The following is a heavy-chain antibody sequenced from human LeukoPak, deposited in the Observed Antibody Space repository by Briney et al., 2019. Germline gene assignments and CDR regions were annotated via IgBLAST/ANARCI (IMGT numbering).Heavy chain of an antibody. CDR2: ISYDGNNK. D-gene: IGHD2-2*01. CDR3: ARVPNMVVVPAATNNWFDP. J-gene: IGHJ5*02. CDR1: RFTFSTYS. Sequence: PGGSLRLSCAASRFTFSTYSIHWVRQAPGKGLQWVAAISYDGNNKYYADSVKGRFTISRDNSKNTVYLQVNSLRSDDTAVYYCARVPNMVVVPAATNNWFDPWGQGTLVTVSS. V-gene: IGHV3-30-3*01.